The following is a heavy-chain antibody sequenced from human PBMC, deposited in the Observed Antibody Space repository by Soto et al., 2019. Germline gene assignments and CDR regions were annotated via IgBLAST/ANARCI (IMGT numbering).Heavy chain of an antibody. Sequence: QVQLVESGGGVVQPGRSLRLSCAASGFTFSSYAMHWVRQAPGKGLEWVAVISYDGSNKYYADSVKGRFTISRDNSKNTLYLQMTSLRAEDTAVYYGARDVGDGSLYFDLWGRGTLVTVSS. V-gene: IGHV3-30-3*01. CDR1: GFTFSSYA. CDR2: ISYDGSNK. CDR3: ARDVGDGSLYFDL. J-gene: IGHJ2*01. D-gene: IGHD2-21*02.